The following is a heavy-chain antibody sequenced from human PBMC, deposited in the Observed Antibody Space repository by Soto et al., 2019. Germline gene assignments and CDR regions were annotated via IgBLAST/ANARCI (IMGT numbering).Heavy chain of an antibody. Sequence: SETLSLTCAVFGGSITSGVYSWSWIRQPPGKGLEWIGYIFRSGSTSYTPSLKSRVTISLDRSKNQFSLNLSSVTAADTAVYLCARGRGSYSAGFDSWGQGALVTV. CDR1: GGSITSGVYS. CDR3: ARGRGSYSAGFDS. D-gene: IGHD1-26*01. V-gene: IGHV4-30-2*01. J-gene: IGHJ4*02. CDR2: IFRSGST.